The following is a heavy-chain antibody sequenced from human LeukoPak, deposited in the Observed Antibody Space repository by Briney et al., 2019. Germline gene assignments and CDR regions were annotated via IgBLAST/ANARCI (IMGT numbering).Heavy chain of an antibody. CDR1: GFTFSSYE. CDR3: ARLSMVATTVDF. V-gene: IGHV3-48*03. J-gene: IGHJ4*02. Sequence: GGSLRLSCAASGFTFSSYEMNWVRQAPGKGLEWVSYISSSGTPIYYADSVKGRFTISRDNAKNSLYLQMNSLRAEDTAVYFCARLSMVATTVDFWGQGTLVTVSS. CDR2: ISSSGTPI. D-gene: IGHD5-12*01.